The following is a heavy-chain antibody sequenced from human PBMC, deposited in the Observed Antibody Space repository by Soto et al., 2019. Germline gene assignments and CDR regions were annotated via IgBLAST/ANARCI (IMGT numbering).Heavy chain of an antibody. Sequence: GGSLRLSCAASGFTFSSYAMNWVRQAPGKGLEWVSGISGSSGNTYYADSVKGRFTISRDNSKNTLYLQMNSLRAEDTAVYYCAKDLGSSAWYPFDCWGQGTLVTVSS. CDR1: GFTFSSYA. CDR2: ISGSSGNT. D-gene: IGHD6-19*01. V-gene: IGHV3-23*01. J-gene: IGHJ4*02. CDR3: AKDLGSSAWYPFDC.